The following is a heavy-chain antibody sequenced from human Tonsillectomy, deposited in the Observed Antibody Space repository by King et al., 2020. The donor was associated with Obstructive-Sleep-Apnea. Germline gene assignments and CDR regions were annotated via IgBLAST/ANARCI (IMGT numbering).Heavy chain of an antibody. D-gene: IGHD5-12*01. CDR3: ARDSGDSGYDSRPI. J-gene: IGHJ4*02. CDR1: GFTFSSYS. CDR2: ITSSSNTI. Sequence: VQLVESGGGLVQPGGSLRLSCAASGFTFSSYSMNWVRQAPGKGLEWVSYITSSSNTIYYADSVRGRVTISRDNAKNSLYLQMNSLRAEDTAVYYCARDSGDSGYDSRPIWGQGILVTVSS. V-gene: IGHV3-48*04.